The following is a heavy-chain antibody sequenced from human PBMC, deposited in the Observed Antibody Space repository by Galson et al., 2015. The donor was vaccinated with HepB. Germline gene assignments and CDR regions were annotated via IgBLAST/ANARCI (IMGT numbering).Heavy chain of an antibody. Sequence: SLRLSCAASGFNFRSYWMTWVRQAPGKGLEWVANIKQDESEKYYVDSVKGRFTISRDNAKNSLYLQMNSLRAEDMAVYYCVRDLNWEGDYWGQGTLVTVSS. CDR1: GFNFRSYW. D-gene: IGHD7-27*01. J-gene: IGHJ4*02. CDR2: IKQDESEK. V-gene: IGHV3-7*01. CDR3: VRDLNWEGDY.